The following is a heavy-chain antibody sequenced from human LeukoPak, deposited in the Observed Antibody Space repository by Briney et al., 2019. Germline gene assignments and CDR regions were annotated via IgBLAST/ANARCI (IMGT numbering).Heavy chain of an antibody. CDR1: GFTFSTYG. V-gene: IGHV3-30*02. CDR2: IRYDGSNK. J-gene: IGHJ4*02. Sequence: GGSLRLSCAASGFTFSTYGMHWVRQAPGMGLEWVAFIRYDGSNKYYPDSVKGRFTISRDNSKNTLYLQMNSLRAEDTAVYYCAKMYYYDSSGYYSNPNVLFSFDYWGQGTLVTVSS. D-gene: IGHD3-22*01. CDR3: AKMYYYDSSGYYSNPNVLFSFDY.